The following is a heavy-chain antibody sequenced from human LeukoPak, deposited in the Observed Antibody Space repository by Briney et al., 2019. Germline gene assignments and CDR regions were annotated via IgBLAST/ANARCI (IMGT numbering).Heavy chain of an antibody. D-gene: IGHD3-3*01. J-gene: IGHJ3*02. CDR1: GVSFSSYA. V-gene: IGHV3-33*06. CDR2: IWYDGSNK. CDR3: AKGASYYDFWSGYLMI. Sequence: GGSLRLSCSASGVSFSSYAMSWVRQSPGKGLGWGAVIWYDGSNKYYADSVKGRFTISRDNSKNTLYLQTNSLRAEDPAVYYCAKGASYYDFWSGYLMIWGQGTMVTVSS.